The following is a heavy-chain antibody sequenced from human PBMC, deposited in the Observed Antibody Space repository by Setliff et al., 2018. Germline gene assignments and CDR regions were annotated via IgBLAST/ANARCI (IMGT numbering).Heavy chain of an antibody. CDR2: IYYSGTT. CDR3: AGGGTYRYFDY. Sequence: SETLSLTCTVSGGSISSHYWSRIRQPPGKGLEWIGYIYYSGTTNYDPSLKSRVTISVDTSKNQFSLKLSSVTAADTAIYYCAGGGTYRYFDYWGQGTLVTVSS. J-gene: IGHJ4*02. V-gene: IGHV4-59*11. CDR1: GGSISSHY.